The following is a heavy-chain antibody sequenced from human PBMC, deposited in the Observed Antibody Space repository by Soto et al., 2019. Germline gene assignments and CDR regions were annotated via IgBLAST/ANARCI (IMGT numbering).Heavy chain of an antibody. Sequence: QVQLVESGGGVVQPGRSLRLSCAASGFTFSSYGMHWVRQAPGKGLEWVAVISYDGSNKYYADSVKGRFTISRDNSKNXLYLQMNSLRAEDTAVYYCAKAFRVSWAAAGGFDYWGQGTLVTVSS. CDR3: AKAFRVSWAAAGGFDY. CDR1: GFTFSSYG. V-gene: IGHV3-30*18. D-gene: IGHD6-13*01. CDR2: ISYDGSNK. J-gene: IGHJ4*02.